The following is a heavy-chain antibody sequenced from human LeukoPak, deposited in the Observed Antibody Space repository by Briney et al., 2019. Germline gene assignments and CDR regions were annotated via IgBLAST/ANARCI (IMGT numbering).Heavy chain of an antibody. D-gene: IGHD6-19*01. J-gene: IGHJ6*03. V-gene: IGHV3-48*03. CDR2: ISSSGSTI. Sequence: GGSLRLSCAASGFTFSSYEMNWVRQAPGKGLEWVSYISSSGSTIYYADSVKGRFTISRDNSKNTLYLQMNSLRAEDTAVYYCAKESTTVAGTYYYYYYMDVWGKGTTVTISS. CDR1: GFTFSSYE. CDR3: AKESTTVAGTYYYYYYMDV.